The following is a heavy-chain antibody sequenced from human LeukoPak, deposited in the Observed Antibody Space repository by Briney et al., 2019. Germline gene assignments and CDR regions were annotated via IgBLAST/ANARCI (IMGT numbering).Heavy chain of an antibody. J-gene: IGHJ4*02. CDR2: IYYSGIT. Sequence: SETLSLXCTVSGGSTSSSSYYWGWIRQPPGKGLEWIGSIYYSGITYYNPSLKSRVTISVDTSKNQFSLKLSSVTAADTAVYYCARRLAVYGDFFDYWGQGTLVTVSS. V-gene: IGHV4-39*01. CDR3: ARRLAVYGDFFDY. CDR1: GGSTSSSSYY. D-gene: IGHD4-17*01.